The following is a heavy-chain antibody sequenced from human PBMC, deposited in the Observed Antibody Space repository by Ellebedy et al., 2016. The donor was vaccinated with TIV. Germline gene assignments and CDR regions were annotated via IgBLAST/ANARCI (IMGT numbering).Heavy chain of an antibody. D-gene: IGHD3-16*01. J-gene: IGHJ4*02. CDR2: INHSGST. CDR1: GGSFSGYY. CDR3: VRQLRVEEYFDN. Sequence: MPGGSLRLSCAVYGGSFSGYYWSWIRQPPGKGLEWIGEINHSGSTNYNPSLKSRVTISVDTSKNQFSLKLSSVTAADTAMYYCVRQLRVEEYFDNWGQGILVTVS. V-gene: IGHV4-34*01.